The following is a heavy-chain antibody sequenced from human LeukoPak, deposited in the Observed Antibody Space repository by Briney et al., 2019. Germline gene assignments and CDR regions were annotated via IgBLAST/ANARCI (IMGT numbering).Heavy chain of an antibody. CDR1: GGSISNSSYY. D-gene: IGHD2-15*01. CDR2: MYYSGST. V-gene: IGHV4-39*01. Sequence: SETLSLTCTVSGGSISNSSYYWGWIRQPPGKGLEWIGSMYYSGSTYYNPSLKSRATISVDPSKNQFSLKLSSVTAADTAVYYCARHGRIGTINPSYWGQGTLVTVSS. J-gene: IGHJ4*02. CDR3: ARHGRIGTINPSY.